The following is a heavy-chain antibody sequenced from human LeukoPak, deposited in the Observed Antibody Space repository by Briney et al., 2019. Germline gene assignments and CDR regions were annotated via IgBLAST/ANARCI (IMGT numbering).Heavy chain of an antibody. D-gene: IGHD5-12*01. V-gene: IGHV3-66*01. CDR1: GFTVSSNY. CDR2: IYSGGST. CDR3: ARDIVDIVADAYYYYGMDV. J-gene: IGHJ6*02. Sequence: GGSLRLSCEASGFTVSSNYMSWVRQAPGKGLEWVSVIYSGGSTYYADSVKGRFTISRDNSKNTLYLQMNSLRAEDTAVYYCARDIVDIVADAYYYYGMDVWGQGTTVTVSS.